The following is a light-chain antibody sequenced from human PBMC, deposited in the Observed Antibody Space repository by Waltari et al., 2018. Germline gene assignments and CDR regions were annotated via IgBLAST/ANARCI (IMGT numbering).Light chain of an antibody. CDR2: GAS. CDR1: QSFGSTY. V-gene: IGKV3-20*01. J-gene: IGKJ2*01. Sequence: EIVLTQSPGTLSLSPGEPAPLSCRASQSFGSTYLAWYQQRPGQAPRLLIYGASSRATGAPDRFSGSGSGTDFTLTISRLEPEDFAVYYCHQYGTSPPYTFGQGTKLEIK. CDR3: HQYGTSPPYT.